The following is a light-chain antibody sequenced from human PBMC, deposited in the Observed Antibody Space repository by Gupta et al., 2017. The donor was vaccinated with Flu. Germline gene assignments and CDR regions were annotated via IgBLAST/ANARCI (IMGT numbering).Light chain of an antibody. CDR2: DDS. J-gene: IGLJ2*01. CDR3: QVWDNDSHHHVV. V-gene: IGLV3-21*02. Sequence: SSALTQALSVSVAPGQTARITCGGDNIAIKSVHWYQQKPGQAPGLVVYDDSDRHSGIPERFSASNSGNTATLTISRVEAGEEADYYCQVWDNDSHHHVVFGGGTKLTVL. CDR1: NIAIKS.